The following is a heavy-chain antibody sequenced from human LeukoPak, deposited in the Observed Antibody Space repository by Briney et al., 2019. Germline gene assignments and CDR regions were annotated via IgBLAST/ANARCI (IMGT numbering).Heavy chain of an antibody. CDR2: ISSSSSTI. D-gene: IGHD1-14*01. CDR1: GFTFSDYY. CDR3: ARAAGSGYYYYYYMDV. J-gene: IGHJ6*03. Sequence: GGSLRLSCAASGFTFSDYYMSWIRQAPGKGLEWVSYISSSSSTIYYADSVKGRFTISRDNAKNSLYLQMNSLRAEDTAVYYCARAAGSGYYYYYYMDVWGKGTTVTVS. V-gene: IGHV3-11*04.